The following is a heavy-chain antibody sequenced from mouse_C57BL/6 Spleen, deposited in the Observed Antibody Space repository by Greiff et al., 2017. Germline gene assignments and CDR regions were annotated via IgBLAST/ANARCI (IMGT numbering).Heavy chain of an antibody. V-gene: IGHV1-61*01. CDR1: GYTFTSYW. J-gene: IGHJ3*01. D-gene: IGHD2-5*01. CDR2: IYPSDSET. CDR3: ARRGNSNYFAY. Sequence: QVQLQQPGAELVRPGSSVKLSCKASGYTFTSYWMEWVKQRPGQGLEWIGNIYPSDSETHYNQKFKDKATLTVDKSSSTAYMQLSSLTSEDSAVYYCARRGNSNYFAYWGQGTLVTVSA.